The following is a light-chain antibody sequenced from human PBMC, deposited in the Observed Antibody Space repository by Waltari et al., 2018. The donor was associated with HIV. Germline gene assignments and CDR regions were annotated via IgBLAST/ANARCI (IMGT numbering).Light chain of an antibody. J-gene: IGKJ2*01. CDR1: QSVSSN. V-gene: IGKV3-15*01. CDR2: SAS. CDR3: QQYNNWPYT. Sequence: DIVMTQSPATLSVSPGDGATLSCRASQSVSSNLAWYQQKPGQAPRLLIYSASTRATGIPARFSGSGSGTEFTLTISSLQSEDFAVYYCQQYNNWPYTFGQGTKLEIK.